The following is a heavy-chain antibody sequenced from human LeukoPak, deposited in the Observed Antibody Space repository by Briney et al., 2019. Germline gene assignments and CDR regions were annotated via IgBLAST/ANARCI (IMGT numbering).Heavy chain of an antibody. CDR2: IYYSGST. CDR3: ARGRSGYHIYYYYYMDV. CDR1: GGSISSGGYS. V-gene: IGHV4-30-4*07. Sequence: PSETLSLTCAVSGGSISSGGYSWSWIRQPPGKGLEWIGYIYYSGSTYYNPSLKSRVTISVDTSKNQFSLKLSSVTAADTAVYYCARGRSGYHIYYYYYMDVWGKGTTVTVSS. D-gene: IGHD3-3*01. J-gene: IGHJ6*03.